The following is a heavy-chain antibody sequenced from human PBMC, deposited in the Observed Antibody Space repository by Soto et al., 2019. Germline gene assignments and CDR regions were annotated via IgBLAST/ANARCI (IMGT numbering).Heavy chain of an antibody. D-gene: IGHD6-13*01. CDR1: GYTFTSYG. Sequence: QVQLVQSGAEVKKPGASVKVSCKASGYTFTSYGISWVRQAPGQRLEWMGWISAYNGNTNYAQKLQGRVTMTTDTSTSTAYMELRSLRSDDTAVYYCARIGAIAAAGTFHYYYGMDVWGQGTTVTVSS. CDR3: ARIGAIAAAGTFHYYYGMDV. CDR2: ISAYNGNT. V-gene: IGHV1-18*04. J-gene: IGHJ6*02.